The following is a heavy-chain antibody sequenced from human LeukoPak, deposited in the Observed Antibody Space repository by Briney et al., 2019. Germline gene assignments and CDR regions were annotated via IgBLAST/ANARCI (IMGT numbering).Heavy chain of an antibody. Sequence: PGGSLRLSCAASGFTFSSYEMNWVRQAPGKGLEWGSYISSSGSTIYYADSVKGRFTISRDNAKNSLYLQMNSLRAEDTAVYYCARDPKGGYFDYWGQGTLVTVSS. J-gene: IGHJ4*02. CDR1: GFTFSSYE. CDR2: ISSSGSTI. D-gene: IGHD3-16*01. V-gene: IGHV3-48*03. CDR3: ARDPKGGYFDY.